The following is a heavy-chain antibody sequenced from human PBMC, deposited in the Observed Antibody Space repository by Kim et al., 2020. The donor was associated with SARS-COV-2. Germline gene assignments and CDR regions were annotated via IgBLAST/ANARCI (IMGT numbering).Heavy chain of an antibody. CDR3: TTDPSSLYYFGMDV. CDR1: GFTFSNAW. Sequence: GGSLRLSCAASGFTFSNAWMSWVRQAPGKGLEWVGRIKSKTDGGTTDYAAPVKGRFTISRDDSKNTLYLQMNSLKTEDTAVYYCTTDPSSLYYFGMDVWGQGTTVTLSS. J-gene: IGHJ6*02. V-gene: IGHV3-15*01. CDR2: IKSKTDGGTT.